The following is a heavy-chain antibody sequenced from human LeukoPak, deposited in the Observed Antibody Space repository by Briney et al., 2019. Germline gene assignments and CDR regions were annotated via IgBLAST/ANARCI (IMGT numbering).Heavy chain of an antibody. V-gene: IGHV3-30*02. J-gene: IGHJ6*02. CDR2: IRYDGSNK. CDR1: GFTFSSYG. D-gene: IGHD3-10*01. Sequence: GGSLRLSCAASGFTFSSYGMHWVRQAPGKGLEWVTFIRYDGSNKFYADSVKGRFSISRDNSKNTLYLQMNSLRAEDTAVYYCAKDIGLGEGLLWFGESYGMDVWGQGTTVTVSS. CDR3: AKDIGLGEGLLWFGESYGMDV.